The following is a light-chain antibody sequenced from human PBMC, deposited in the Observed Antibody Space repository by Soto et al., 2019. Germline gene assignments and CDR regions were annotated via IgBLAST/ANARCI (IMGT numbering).Light chain of an antibody. J-gene: IGKJ4*01. CDR2: AAS. V-gene: IGKV1-39*01. Sequence: DIQMTQSPSSLSASVGDRVTITCRASQSISSYLNWYQQKPGKAPKLLIYAASSLQSGVPSRFSGSGSGTEFTLTISSLQPEDFATYYCQQRYSTPPVTFGGGTKVEIK. CDR3: QQRYSTPPVT. CDR1: QSISSY.